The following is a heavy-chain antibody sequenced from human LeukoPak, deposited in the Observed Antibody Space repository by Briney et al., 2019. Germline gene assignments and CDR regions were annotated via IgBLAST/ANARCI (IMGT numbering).Heavy chain of an antibody. CDR1: GFTFSSYE. CDR2: ISSSGSTI. CDR3: ARDYYYGSGSYWDY. J-gene: IGHJ4*02. Sequence: PGGSLRLSCAASGFTFSSYEMNWVRQAPGKGLEWVSYISSSGSTIYYADSVKGRFTISRDNAKNSLYLQMNSLRAEDTALYYCARDYYYGSGSYWDYWGQGTLVTVSS. V-gene: IGHV3-48*03. D-gene: IGHD3-10*01.